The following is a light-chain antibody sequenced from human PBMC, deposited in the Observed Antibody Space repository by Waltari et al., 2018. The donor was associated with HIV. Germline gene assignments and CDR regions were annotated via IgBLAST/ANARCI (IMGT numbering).Light chain of an antibody. CDR1: QSISSW. CDR2: KAS. Sequence: DIQMNQSPSTPAASVGDRVTITCRASQSISSWLAWYQQKPGKSPKLLIDKASSLESGVPSRFSGSGSGTEFTLTISSLQPDDFATYYCQQYNSYSITFGQGTRLEIK. CDR3: QQYNSYSIT. V-gene: IGKV1-5*03. J-gene: IGKJ5*01.